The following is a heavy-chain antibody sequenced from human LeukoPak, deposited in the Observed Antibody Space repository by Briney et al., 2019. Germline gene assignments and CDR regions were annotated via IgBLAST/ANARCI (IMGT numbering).Heavy chain of an antibody. V-gene: IGHV5-51*01. J-gene: IGHJ5*02. D-gene: IGHD3-16*01. CDR1: GFSSIIYW. Sequence: GESLKISCKTSGFSSIIYWIVWVRQTPGKGLEWMGNISPSDSRTTYSPSFQGQVTISADKSINTAYLQWKSLNTSDTATYCARQSRGLQSWFDPWGQGTRVTVSA. CDR3: ARQSRGLQSWFDP. CDR2: ISPSDSRT.